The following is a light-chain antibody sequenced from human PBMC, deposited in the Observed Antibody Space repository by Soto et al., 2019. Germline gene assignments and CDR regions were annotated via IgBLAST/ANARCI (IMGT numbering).Light chain of an antibody. Sequence: EIVMTQSPATLSVSPGERATLSCRASQSVGGNLAWYQQKPGQPPRLLIYAASSRPTGIPARLSGSGSGTEFTLTISSLQSEDFAVYYCQQYNNWPPWTFDQGTKVEIK. CDR3: QQYNNWPPWT. CDR1: QSVGGN. V-gene: IGKV3-15*01. J-gene: IGKJ1*01. CDR2: AAS.